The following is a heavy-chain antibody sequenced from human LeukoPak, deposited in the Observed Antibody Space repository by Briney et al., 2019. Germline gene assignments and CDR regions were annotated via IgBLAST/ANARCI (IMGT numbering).Heavy chain of an antibody. CDR1: GFTFSSYG. D-gene: IGHD3-10*01. CDR2: ISYDGSNK. Sequence: GGSLRLSCAASGFTFSSYGMHWVRQAPGKGLEWVAVISYDGSNKYYADSVKGRFTISRDNSKNTLYLEMNSLSDDDTAVYYCAKENYYGAGSQYYLAYWGQGTRVVVSS. CDR3: AKENYYGAGSQYYLAY. V-gene: IGHV3-30*18. J-gene: IGHJ4*02.